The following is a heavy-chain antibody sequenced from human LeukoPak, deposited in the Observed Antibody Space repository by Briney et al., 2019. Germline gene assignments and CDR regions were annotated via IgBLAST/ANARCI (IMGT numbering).Heavy chain of an antibody. CDR1: GYTFTSYD. D-gene: IGHD6-13*01. CDR3: ARDPIAAAGSHWFDP. Sequence: ASVKVSCKASGYTFTSYDINWVRQATGQGLEWMGWINAGNGNTKYSQEFQGRVTITRDTSASTAYMELSSLRSEDMAVYYCARDPIAAAGSHWFDPWGQGTLVTVSS. J-gene: IGHJ5*02. V-gene: IGHV1-3*03. CDR2: INAGNGNT.